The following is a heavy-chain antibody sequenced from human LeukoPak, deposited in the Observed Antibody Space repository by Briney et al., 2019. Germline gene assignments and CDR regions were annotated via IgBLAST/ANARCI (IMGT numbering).Heavy chain of an antibody. V-gene: IGHV3-66*01. D-gene: IGHD3-9*01. CDR2: IYSGGST. Sequence: GESLKISCAASGFTVSSNFMSWVRQAPGKGLEWVSVIYSGGSTYYADSVEGRFTISRDNSKNTLYLQMNSLRVEDTAVYYCALGLVTDYWGQGTLVTVSS. J-gene: IGHJ4*02. CDR3: ALGLVTDY. CDR1: GFTVSSNF.